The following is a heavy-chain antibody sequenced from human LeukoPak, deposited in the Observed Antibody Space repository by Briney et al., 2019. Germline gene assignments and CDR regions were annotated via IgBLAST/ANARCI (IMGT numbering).Heavy chain of an antibody. Sequence: PGGSLRLSCAASGFTFSSYSMNWVRQAPGKGLEWVSSISSSSSYIYYADSVKGRFTISRDNAKNSLYLQMNSLRAEDTAVYHCARDATYYDFWSGYHNWFDPWGQGTLVTVSS. V-gene: IGHV3-21*01. CDR3: ARDATYYDFWSGYHNWFDP. CDR1: GFTFSSYS. CDR2: ISSSSSYI. J-gene: IGHJ5*02. D-gene: IGHD3-3*01.